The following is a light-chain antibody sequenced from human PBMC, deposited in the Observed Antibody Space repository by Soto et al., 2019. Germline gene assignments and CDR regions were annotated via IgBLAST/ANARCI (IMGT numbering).Light chain of an antibody. Sequence: EIVMTQSPATLSVSPGERATLSCRASQSVSSNLAWYQQKPGQAPRLLIYGASTRATGIPARFSGSGSGTEFTLTISSRQSEDFAVYYCQQYDNWPPVTFGQGTRLEIK. J-gene: IGKJ5*01. CDR2: GAS. CDR3: QQYDNWPPVT. V-gene: IGKV3-15*01. CDR1: QSVSSN.